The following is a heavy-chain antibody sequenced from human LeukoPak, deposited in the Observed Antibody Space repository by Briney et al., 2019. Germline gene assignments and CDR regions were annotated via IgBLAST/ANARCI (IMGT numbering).Heavy chain of an antibody. Sequence: SETLSLTCTVSGDSISSYYWSWIRQPPGKGLEWIGSIYYSGSTYYNPSLKSRVTISVDTSKNQFSLKLSSVTAADTAVYYCARRMITSGGVIVWGQGTLVTVSS. J-gene: IGHJ4*02. V-gene: IGHV4-39*01. CDR1: GDSISSYY. D-gene: IGHD3-16*02. CDR2: IYYSGST. CDR3: ARRMITSGGVIV.